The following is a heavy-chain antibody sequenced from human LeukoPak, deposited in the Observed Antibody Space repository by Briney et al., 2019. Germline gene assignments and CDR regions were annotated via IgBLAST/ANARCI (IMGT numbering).Heavy chain of an antibody. CDR3: AKTGNPATGDY. CDR1: GFTFGDYV. CDR2: IYSGGYT. Sequence: TGGSLRLSCTGSGFTFGDYVMSWVRQAPGKGLVWVSVIYSGGYTYYADSVKGRFTISRDNSKNTLYLQMNSLRAEDTAVYYCAKTGNPATGDYWGQGTLVTVSS. J-gene: IGHJ4*02. D-gene: IGHD1-1*01. V-gene: IGHV3-53*01.